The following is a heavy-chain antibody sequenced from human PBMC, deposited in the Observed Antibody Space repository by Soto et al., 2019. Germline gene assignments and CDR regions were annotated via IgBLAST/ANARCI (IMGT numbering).Heavy chain of an antibody. CDR3: ANGVDYYDSSGSLGY. CDR1: VLTFSSYS. V-gene: IGHV3-21*04. CDR2: ISSSSSYI. J-gene: IGHJ4*02. Sequence: GGSLRLACASSVLTFSSYSMNWVRQAPGKGLEWVSSISSSSSYIYYADSVKCRFTISRDNSKNTLYLQMNSLRAEDTAVYYCANGVDYYDSSGSLGYWGQGTLVTVSS. D-gene: IGHD3-22*01.